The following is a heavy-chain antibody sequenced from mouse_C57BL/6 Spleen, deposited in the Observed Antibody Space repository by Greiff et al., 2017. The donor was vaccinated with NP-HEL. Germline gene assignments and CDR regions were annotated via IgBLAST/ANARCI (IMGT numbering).Heavy chain of an antibody. V-gene: IGHV1-69*01. CDR1: GYTFTSYW. CDR3: ARGSYYSNPYYFDY. CDR2: IDPSDSYT. D-gene: IGHD2-5*01. Sequence: VQLQQPGAELVMPGASVKLSCKASGYTFTSYWMHWVKQRPGQGLEWIGEIDPSDSYTNYNQKFKGKSTLTVDKSSSTAYMQLSSLTSEDSAVYYCARGSYYSNPYYFDYWGQGTTLTVSS. J-gene: IGHJ2*01.